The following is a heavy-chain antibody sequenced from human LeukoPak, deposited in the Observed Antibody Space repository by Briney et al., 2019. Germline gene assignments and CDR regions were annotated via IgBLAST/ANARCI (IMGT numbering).Heavy chain of an antibody. CDR1: GFTFSSYW. Sequence: GGSLRLSCAASGFTFSSYWMSWVRQAPGKGLEWVANIKQDGSEKYYVDSVKGRFTISRDNSKNTLYLQMNSLRAEDTAVYYCARGPSRVGYYYGMDVWGKGTTVTVSS. CDR3: ARGPSRVGYYYGMDV. V-gene: IGHV3-7*01. D-gene: IGHD5-24*01. CDR2: IKQDGSEK. J-gene: IGHJ6*04.